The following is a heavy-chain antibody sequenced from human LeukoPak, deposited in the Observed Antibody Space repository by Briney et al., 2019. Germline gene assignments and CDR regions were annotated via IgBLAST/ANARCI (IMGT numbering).Heavy chain of an antibody. D-gene: IGHD6-13*01. J-gene: IGHJ4*02. V-gene: IGHV3-23*01. Sequence: GGSLTLSCAASGFTFSSYAMSWVRQAPGKGLEWVSGISGSGRSTYYGDSVKGRFTISRDNSKNTLFLQMNSLRAEDTAVYYCAKDPTSWYGFYFDYWGQGTLVTVSS. CDR1: GFTFSSYA. CDR3: AKDPTSWYGFYFDY. CDR2: ISGSGRST.